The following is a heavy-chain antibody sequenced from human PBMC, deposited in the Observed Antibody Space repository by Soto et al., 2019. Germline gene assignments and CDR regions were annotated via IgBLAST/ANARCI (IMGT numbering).Heavy chain of an antibody. D-gene: IGHD3-3*01. V-gene: IGHV3-49*03. CDR2: IRSKAYGGTT. J-gene: IGHJ6*02. Sequence: PGGSLRLSCTASGFTFGDYAMSWFRQAPGKGLEWVGFIRSKAYGGTTEYAASVKGRFTISRDDSKSIAYLQMNSLKTEDTAVYYCTSSPYYDFWSGYWATTDYYYYGMDVWGQGTTVTVSS. CDR3: TSSPYYDFWSGYWATTDYYYYGMDV. CDR1: GFTFGDYA.